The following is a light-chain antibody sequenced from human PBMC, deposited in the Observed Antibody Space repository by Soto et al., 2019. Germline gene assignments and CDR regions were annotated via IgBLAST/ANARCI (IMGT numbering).Light chain of an antibody. CDR3: AAWDDTLNGPL. Sequence: QSVLTQPPSASGTPGQTVTISCSGSRSNVGRNAVSWYQQVPGMAPKLLVFATNKRPSGVPDRFSGSASGASASPAISGLQSEDEADDYCAAWDDTLNGPLFGGGTKVTVL. CDR2: ATN. J-gene: IGLJ2*01. CDR1: RSNVGRNA. V-gene: IGLV1-44*01.